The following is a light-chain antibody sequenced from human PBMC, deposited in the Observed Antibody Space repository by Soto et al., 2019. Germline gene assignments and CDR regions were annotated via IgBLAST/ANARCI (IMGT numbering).Light chain of an antibody. CDR2: GAS. CDR3: QQYGSSPPIT. Sequence: EIVLTQSPGTLSLSPGERATLSCSASQSVSSSYLAWYQQKPGQAPRLLIYGASSRATGIPDRFSGSGSGTDFTLTISRLEPVDFAVYYCQQYGSSPPITFGQGTRLEIK. J-gene: IGKJ5*01. V-gene: IGKV3-20*01. CDR1: QSVSSSY.